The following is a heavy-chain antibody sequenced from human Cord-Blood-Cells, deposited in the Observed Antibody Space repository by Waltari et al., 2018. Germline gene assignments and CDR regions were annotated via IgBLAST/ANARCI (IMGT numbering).Heavy chain of an antibody. J-gene: IGHJ4*02. CDR2: IRYDGSNK. CDR1: GFTFSSYG. D-gene: IGHD5-18*01. CDR3: APPHSYDFDY. V-gene: IGHV3-30*02. Sequence: QVQLVESGGGVVQPGGSLRLSCAASGFTFSSYGMHWVRQAPGKGLEWVAFIRYDGSNKYYADSVKGRFTISRDNSKNTLYLQMNSLRAEDTAVYYCAPPHSYDFDYWGQGTLVTVSS.